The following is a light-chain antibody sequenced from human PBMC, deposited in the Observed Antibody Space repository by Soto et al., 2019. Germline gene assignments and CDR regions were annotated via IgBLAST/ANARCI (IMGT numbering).Light chain of an antibody. CDR2: AAS. J-gene: IGKJ1*01. Sequence: DIQMTQSPSSLSTSVGDRVTITCRASQGISNDLGWYQQKPGRAPKRLIYAASRLESGVPPRFSGSGSGTEFTLTISSLQPEDFATYYCLQHNDYPRTFGQGTKVEIK. V-gene: IGKV1-17*01. CDR3: LQHNDYPRT. CDR1: QGISND.